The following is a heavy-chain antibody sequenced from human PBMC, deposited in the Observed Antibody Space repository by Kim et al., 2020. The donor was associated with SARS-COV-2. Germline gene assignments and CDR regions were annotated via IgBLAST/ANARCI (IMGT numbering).Heavy chain of an antibody. CDR1: GGSISSSSYY. Sequence: SETLSLTCTVSGGSISSSSYYWGWIRQPPGKGLEWIGSIYYSGSTYYNPSLKSRVTISVDTSKNQFSLKLSSVTAADTAVYYCARMVRGSPWVFDYWGQGTLVTVSS. CDR2: IYYSGST. J-gene: IGHJ4*02. D-gene: IGHD3-10*01. CDR3: ARMVRGSPWVFDY. V-gene: IGHV4-39*07.